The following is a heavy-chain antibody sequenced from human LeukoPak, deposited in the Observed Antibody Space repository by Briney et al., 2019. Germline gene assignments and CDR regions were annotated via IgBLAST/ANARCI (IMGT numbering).Heavy chain of an antibody. CDR1: GGSVSSGSYY. CDR2: IYYGAST. J-gene: IGHJ2*01. CDR3: ARVLNDWYFDL. V-gene: IGHV4-61*01. Sequence: PSETLSLTCTVSGGSVSSGSYYWSWIRQPPGKGLEWIGYIYYGASTNYNPSLKSRVTMSVDTSKSQFSLKLSSVTAADTAVYYCARVLNDWYFDLWGRGTLVIVSS.